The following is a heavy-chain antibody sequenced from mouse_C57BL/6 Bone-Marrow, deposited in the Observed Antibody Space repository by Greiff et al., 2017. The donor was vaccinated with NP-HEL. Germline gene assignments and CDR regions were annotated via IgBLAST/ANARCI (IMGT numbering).Heavy chain of an antibody. CDR2: IHPTSGST. J-gene: IGHJ2*01. CDR3: AKRPCGSSYYFDY. D-gene: IGHD1-1*01. Sequence: QVQLQQPGAELVKPGASVKLSCKASGYTFTSYWMHWVKQRPGQGLEWIGMIHPTSGSTNYNEKFKSKATLTVDKSSSTAYMQLSRLTSEGSAVYYCAKRPCGSSYYFDYWGQGTTLTVSS. V-gene: IGHV1-64*01. CDR1: GYTFTSYW.